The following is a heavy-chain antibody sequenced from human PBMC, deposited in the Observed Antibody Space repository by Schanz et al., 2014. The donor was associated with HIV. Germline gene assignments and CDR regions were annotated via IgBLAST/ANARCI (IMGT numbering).Heavy chain of an antibody. CDR1: GYTFSHYG. J-gene: IGHJ2*01. Sequence: QVQLLQSGPEVKRPGASVTVSCKTSGYTFSHYGVSWVRQAPGQGLEWMGFVNPDSGGTNYAQKFRGRVTMTRDTSISTAYMELSRLTSDDTAVYYCARTSGWSNRAWWYFDLWGRGTLVTVSS. CDR3: ARTSGWSNRAWWYFDL. V-gene: IGHV1-2*02. CDR2: VNPDSGGT. D-gene: IGHD6-19*01.